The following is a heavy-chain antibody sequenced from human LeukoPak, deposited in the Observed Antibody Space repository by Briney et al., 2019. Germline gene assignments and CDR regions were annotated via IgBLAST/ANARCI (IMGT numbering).Heavy chain of an antibody. CDR2: IYYSGST. J-gene: IGHJ4*02. Sequence: SETLSLTCAVYGGSFSGYYWSWIRQPPGKGLEWIGYIYYSGSTYYNPSLKSRVTISVDTSKNQFSLKLSSVTAADTAVYYCARVDLRAGSFDYWGQGTLVTVSS. D-gene: IGHD3/OR15-3a*01. V-gene: IGHV4-34*09. CDR1: GGSFSGYY. CDR3: ARVDLRAGSFDY.